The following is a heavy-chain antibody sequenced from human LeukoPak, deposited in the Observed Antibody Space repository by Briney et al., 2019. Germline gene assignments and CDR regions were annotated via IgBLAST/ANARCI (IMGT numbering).Heavy chain of an antibody. CDR2: INPNSGGT. D-gene: IGHD6-19*01. CDR3: ARARAGTNNFDY. J-gene: IGHJ4*02. CDR1: GYTFTGYY. V-gene: IGHV1-2*06. Sequence: ASVKVSCKASGYTFTGYYMHWVRRAPGQGLEWMGRINPNSGGTNYAQKFQGRDTMTRDTSISTAYMELSRLRSDDTAVYYCARARAGTNNFDYWGQGTLVTVSS.